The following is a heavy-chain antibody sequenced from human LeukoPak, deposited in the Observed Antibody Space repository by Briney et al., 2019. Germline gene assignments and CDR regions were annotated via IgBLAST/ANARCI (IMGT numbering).Heavy chain of an antibody. Sequence: RASVKVSCKASGYTFTSYDINWVRQATGQGLEWMGWMNPNSGNTGYAQKFQGRVTMTRNTSISTAYMELSSLRSEDTAVYYCARDEFEATSPFDYWGQGTLVTVSS. V-gene: IGHV1-8*01. CDR3: ARDEFEATSPFDY. J-gene: IGHJ4*02. CDR1: GYTFTSYD. CDR2: MNPNSGNT. D-gene: IGHD5-24*01.